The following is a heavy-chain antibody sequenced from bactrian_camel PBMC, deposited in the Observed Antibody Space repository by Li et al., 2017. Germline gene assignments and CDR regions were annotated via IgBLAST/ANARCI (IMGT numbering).Heavy chain of an antibody. J-gene: IGHJ6*01. V-gene: IGHV3S9*01. Sequence: QVQLVESGGGSVQSGGSLRLSCEISGYTYIRWCMAWFRQVPGKAREGVAAIDNEGATNYVDSVKGRFTISQDNAKRTVYLQMNRLGPEDTAVYYCAVGTTDRRYNQCPRIDLDYRGQGTQVTVS. CDR3: AVGTTDRRYNQCPRIDLDY. CDR1: GYTYIRWC. CDR2: IDNEGAT. D-gene: IGHD2*01.